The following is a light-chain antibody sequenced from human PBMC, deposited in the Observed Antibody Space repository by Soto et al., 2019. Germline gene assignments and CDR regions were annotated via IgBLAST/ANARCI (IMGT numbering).Light chain of an antibody. CDR3: HQRKSWPRT. V-gene: IGKV3-11*01. CDR1: QTVSNK. Sequence: DIVLTQSPATMSSSPGERATLSCRASQTVSNKLAWYQHKPGQAPRLLIYDTSNRATGIPARVSGRGSGTDFTLTISSLEPEEFAVYYCHQRKSWPRTFGHGTKVDIK. CDR2: DTS. J-gene: IGKJ3*01.